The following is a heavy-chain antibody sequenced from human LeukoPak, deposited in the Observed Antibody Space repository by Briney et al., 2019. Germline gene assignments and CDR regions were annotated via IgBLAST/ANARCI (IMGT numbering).Heavy chain of an antibody. CDR1: GGSISSYY. CDR3: ARHASGSYSQYFDY. D-gene: IGHD1-26*01. V-gene: IGHV4-59*08. J-gene: IGHJ4*02. CDR2: IYYSGST. Sequence: SETLSLTCTVSGGSISSYYWSWIRQPPGKGLEWIGYIYYSGSTNYNPSLKSRVTISVDTSKNQFSLKLSSVTAADTAVYYCARHASGSYSQYFDYWGQGTLVIVSS.